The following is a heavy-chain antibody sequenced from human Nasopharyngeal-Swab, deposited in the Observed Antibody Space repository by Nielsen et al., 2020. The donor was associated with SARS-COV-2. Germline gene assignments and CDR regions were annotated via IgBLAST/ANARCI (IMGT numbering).Heavy chain of an antibody. Sequence: WVRQAPGQRLGWIGWIVVGSGNTNYAQKFQERVTITRDMSTSTAYMELSSLRSEDTAMYYCAASLPYDSSGYYSWGQGTLVTVSS. V-gene: IGHV1-58*01. CDR3: AASLPYDSSGYYS. J-gene: IGHJ4*02. D-gene: IGHD3-22*01. CDR2: IVVGSGNT.